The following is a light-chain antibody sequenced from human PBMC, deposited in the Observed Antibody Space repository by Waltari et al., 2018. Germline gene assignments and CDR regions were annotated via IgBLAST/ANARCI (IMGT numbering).Light chain of an antibody. Sequence: QSALTQPAYVSGSPGQSITISCTGTSSDVGGYNYVSWYQQHPGNAPKLMIYDVSNRPSGVSNRFSGSKSGNTASLTISGLQAEDEADYYCSSYTSSSTFWVFGGGTKLTVL. V-gene: IGLV2-14*01. J-gene: IGLJ3*02. CDR1: SSDVGGYNY. CDR3: SSYTSSSTFWV. CDR2: DVS.